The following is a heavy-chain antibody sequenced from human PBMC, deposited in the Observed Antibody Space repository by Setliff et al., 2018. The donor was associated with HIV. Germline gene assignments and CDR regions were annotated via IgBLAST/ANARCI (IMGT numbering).Heavy chain of an antibody. CDR1: GGSISSYY. J-gene: IGHJ4*01. CDR3: ARDEGRATGSWWDQSASWYLDY. V-gene: IGHV4-4*07. Sequence: LSLTCTVSGGSISSYYWSWIRQPAGKRLEFIGRISAAGTINYNPSLRSRVTLSVDTSENQFSLTVNSVTAADTAMYCCARDEGRATGSWWDQSASWYLDYWGHGTLVTVS. CDR2: ISAAGTI. D-gene: IGHD6-13*01.